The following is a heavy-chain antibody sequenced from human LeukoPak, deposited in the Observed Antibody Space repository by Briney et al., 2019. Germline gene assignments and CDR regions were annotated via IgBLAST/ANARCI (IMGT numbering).Heavy chain of an antibody. D-gene: IGHD1-1*01. CDR2: SGTDGSYI. J-gene: IGHJ3*02. V-gene: IGHV3-21*01. CDR3: ARKMKTGDRVGTFDI. Sequence: GGSLRLSCAASGFTFSSHNMNWVRQAPMKGLEWVSSSGTDGSYIYYADSVQGRFTISRDNAKNSLYLQMNSLTAEDTAVYYCARKMKTGDRVGTFDIWGQGTMVTVSS. CDR1: GFTFSSHN.